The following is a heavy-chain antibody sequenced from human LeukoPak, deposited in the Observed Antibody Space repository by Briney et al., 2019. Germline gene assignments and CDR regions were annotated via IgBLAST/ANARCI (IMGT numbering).Heavy chain of an antibody. CDR3: ARCSSSWYPGSPYFDY. D-gene: IGHD6-13*01. CDR2: INHSGST. J-gene: IGHJ4*02. V-gene: IGHV4-34*01. Sequence: SETLSLTCAVYGGSFSGYYWSWIRQPPGKGLEWIGEINHSGSTNYNPSLKSRVTISVDTSKNQFSLKLSSVTAADTAVYYCARCSSSWYPGSPYFDYWSQGTLVTVSS. CDR1: GGSFSGYY.